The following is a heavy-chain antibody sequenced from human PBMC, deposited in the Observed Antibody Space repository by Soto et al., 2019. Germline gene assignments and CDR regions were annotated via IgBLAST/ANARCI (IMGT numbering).Heavy chain of an antibody. V-gene: IGHV3-66*01. J-gene: IGHJ4*02. D-gene: IGHD2-8*01. Sequence: GGSLRLSCAASGFTVSNNFMNWVRQAPGKGLEWVSVIYSGGSTYYADSVKGRFTISRDNSKNALFLQVDSLRAEDTAVYYCARGTKYYFDYWGQGTLVTVSS. CDR1: GFTVSNNF. CDR2: IYSGGST. CDR3: ARGTKYYFDY.